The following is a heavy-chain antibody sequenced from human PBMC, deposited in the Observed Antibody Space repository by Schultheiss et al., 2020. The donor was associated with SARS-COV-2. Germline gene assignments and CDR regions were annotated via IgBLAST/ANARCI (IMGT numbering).Heavy chain of an antibody. CDR1: GGSISSGGYY. Sequence: SETLSLTCTVSGGSISSGGYYWSWIRQHPGKGLEWIGYIYYSGSTYYNPSLKSLVTISVDTSKNQFSLKLSSVTAADTAVYYCARGPPYYYYYGMDVWGQGTTVTVSS. V-gene: IGHV4-31*01. J-gene: IGHJ6*02. CDR2: IYYSGST. CDR3: ARGPPYYYYYGMDV.